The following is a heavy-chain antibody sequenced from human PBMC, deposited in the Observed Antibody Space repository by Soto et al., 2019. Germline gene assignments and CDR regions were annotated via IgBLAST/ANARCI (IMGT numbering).Heavy chain of an antibody. Sequence: GGSLRLSCAASGFTFSSYAMHWVRQAPGKGLEYVSAISSNGGSTYYANSVKGRFTISRDNSKNTLYLQMGSLRAEDMAVYYCAREIVVVVAAHLPRAFDIWGQGTMVTVS. V-gene: IGHV3-64*01. CDR2: ISSNGGST. J-gene: IGHJ3*02. D-gene: IGHD2-15*01. CDR3: AREIVVVVAAHLPRAFDI. CDR1: GFTFSSYA.